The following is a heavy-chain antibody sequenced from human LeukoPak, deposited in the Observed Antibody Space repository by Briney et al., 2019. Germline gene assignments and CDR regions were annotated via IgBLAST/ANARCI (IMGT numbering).Heavy chain of an antibody. Sequence: SETLSLACTVSGDSINGFYWSWIRQPPGKGLEWVAYIYYAGRTTYNPSLKSRVTISVDTSKNQFSLKLTSLTAADTAVYYCARQGRFSYFGMDVWGQGTTVTVSS. CDR3: ARQGRFSYFGMDV. D-gene: IGHD3-3*01. V-gene: IGHV4-59*08. CDR1: GDSINGFY. J-gene: IGHJ6*02. CDR2: IYYAGRT.